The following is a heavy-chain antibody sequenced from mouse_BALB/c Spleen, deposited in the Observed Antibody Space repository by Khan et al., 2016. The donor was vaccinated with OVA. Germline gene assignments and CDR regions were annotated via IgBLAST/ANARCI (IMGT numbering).Heavy chain of an antibody. CDR1: GYSITSGYA. CDR3: ARGKYYGYYFDY. CDR2: ISYSGVT. V-gene: IGHV3-2*02. J-gene: IGHJ2*01. D-gene: IGHD1-1*01. Sequence: EVQLQQSGPGLVKPSQSLSLTCTVTGYSITSGYAWNWIRQFPGNKLEWMGYISYSGVTSYTPSLKSRISINRDTSKNQFFLQLTSVTTEDTATYYCARGKYYGYYFDYWGQGTTLTVSS.